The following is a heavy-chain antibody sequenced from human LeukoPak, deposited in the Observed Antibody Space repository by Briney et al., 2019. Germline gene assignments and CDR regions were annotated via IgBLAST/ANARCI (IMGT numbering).Heavy chain of an antibody. CDR3: ARSPYYYDSSGYEGYYYYYGMDV. V-gene: IGHV1-18*01. CDR1: GYTFRSYG. J-gene: IGHJ6*02. CDR2: ISGYKGNT. Sequence: ASVKVSCKASGYTFRSYGLSWVGQAPGQGPEWMGWISGYKGNTDYAQKFQGRVTMTTDTSTSTAYMELRSLRSDDTAVYYCARSPYYYDSSGYEGYYYYYGMDVWGQGTTVTVSS. D-gene: IGHD3-22*01.